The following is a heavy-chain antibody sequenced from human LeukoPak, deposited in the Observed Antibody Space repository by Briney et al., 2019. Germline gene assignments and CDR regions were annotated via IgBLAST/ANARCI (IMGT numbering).Heavy chain of an antibody. CDR2: IYYSGST. J-gene: IGHJ4*02. CDR1: GFTFSSYA. Sequence: LRLSCAASGFTFSSYAMSWVRQAPGKGLEWIGYIYYSGSTYYNPSLKSRVTISIDTSKNQFSLRLSSVTAADTAVYFCARDSTTEFDSWGQGTLVTVSS. D-gene: IGHD2/OR15-2a*01. CDR3: ARDSTTEFDS. V-gene: IGHV4-31*02.